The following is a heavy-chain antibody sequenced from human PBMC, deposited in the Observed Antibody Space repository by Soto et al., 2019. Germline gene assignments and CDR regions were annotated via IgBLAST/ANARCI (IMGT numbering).Heavy chain of an antibody. J-gene: IGHJ6*02. Sequence: EVQLVESGGGFVQPGGSLRLSCAASGIPVSSNYMTWVRQAPGKELEWVSVLHSGGDTYYANSVKGRFTISRHDSTNTLFLQMNSLTPADTAVYYCARDGPYYYASRMDVWGQGTTVTVSS. CDR1: GIPVSSNY. CDR2: LHSGGDT. CDR3: ARDGPYYYASRMDV. V-gene: IGHV3-53*04. D-gene: IGHD3-10*01.